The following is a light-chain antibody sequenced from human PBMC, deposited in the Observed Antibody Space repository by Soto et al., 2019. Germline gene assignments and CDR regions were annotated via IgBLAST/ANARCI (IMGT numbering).Light chain of an antibody. V-gene: IGLV2-14*03. J-gene: IGLJ2*01. CDR1: SSDIGGYNY. CDR3: YSYTSSSTVL. CDR2: DVT. Sequence: QSALTQPASVSGSPGQSITIYCTGISSDIGGYNYVSWYQQLPGKAPKLMIYDVTNRRSGVSNRFSGSKSGNTASLTISGLQAEDEADYYCYSYTSSSTVLFGGGTKLTVL.